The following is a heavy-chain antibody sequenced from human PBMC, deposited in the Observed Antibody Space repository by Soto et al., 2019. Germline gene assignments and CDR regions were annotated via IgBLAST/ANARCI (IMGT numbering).Heavy chain of an antibody. D-gene: IGHD1-1*01. CDR3: ASNWNSDAFDI. CDR2: IYYSGST. J-gene: IGHJ3*02. V-gene: IGHV4-30-4*02. CDR1: GGSISSGDYY. Sequence: SETLSLTCTVSGGSISSGDYYWSWIRQPPGKGLEWIGYIYYSGSTYYNPSLKSRVTISVDTSKNQFSLKLSSVTAADTAVYYCASNWNSDAFDIWGQGTMVTVSS.